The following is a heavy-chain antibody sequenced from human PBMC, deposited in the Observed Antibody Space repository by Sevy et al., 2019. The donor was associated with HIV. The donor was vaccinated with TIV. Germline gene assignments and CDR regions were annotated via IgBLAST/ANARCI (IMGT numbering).Heavy chain of an antibody. D-gene: IGHD6-19*01. V-gene: IGHV1-69*13. Sequence: ASVKVSCKASGGTFSSYAISWVRQAPGQGLEWMGRIIPIFGTANYAQKFQGRVTITADESTSTAYMELSSLRSEDTAVYYCATDSSGWSLYYFDYWGQGTLVTVSS. CDR3: ATDSSGWSLYYFDY. J-gene: IGHJ4*02. CDR1: GGTFSSYA. CDR2: IIPIFGTA.